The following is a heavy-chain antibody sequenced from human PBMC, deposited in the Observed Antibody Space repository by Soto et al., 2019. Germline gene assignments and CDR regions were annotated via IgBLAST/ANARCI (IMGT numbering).Heavy chain of an antibody. CDR3: ARDSRTVAGLDY. J-gene: IGHJ4*02. D-gene: IGHD6-19*01. Sequence: PSETLSLTCSVSGGSMSEYFWSWIRQSPGKGLEWIGYIYYLGSTDYNPSLKSRVTISVDTSKNQFSLKVRSVTAADAAVYFCARDSRTVAGLDYWGQGTLVTVSS. V-gene: IGHV4-59*12. CDR1: GGSMSEYF. CDR2: IYYLGST.